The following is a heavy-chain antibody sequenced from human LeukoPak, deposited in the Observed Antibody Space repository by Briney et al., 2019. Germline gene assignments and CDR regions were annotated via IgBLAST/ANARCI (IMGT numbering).Heavy chain of an antibody. D-gene: IGHD1-26*01. CDR2: ISYDGSNK. CDR3: AKGRVKWELLQGTDY. V-gene: IGHV3-30*18. CDR1: GFTFSSYG. J-gene: IGHJ4*02. Sequence: PGRSLRLSCAASGFTFSSYGMRWVRQAPGKGLEWVAVISYDGSNKYYADSVKGRFTISRDNSKNTLYLQMNSLRAEDTAVYYCAKGRVKWELLQGTDYWGQGTLVTVSS.